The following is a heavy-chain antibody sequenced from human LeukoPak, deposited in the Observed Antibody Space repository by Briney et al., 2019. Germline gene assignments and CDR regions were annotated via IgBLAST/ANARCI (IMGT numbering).Heavy chain of an antibody. J-gene: IGHJ4*02. V-gene: IGHV3-23*01. CDR3: ARGGYYYPFDY. Sequence: GGSLRLSCAASGFTFSSYAMSWVRQAPGKGLEWVSAISGSGGSTYYADSVKGRFTISRDNSKSTLYLQMNSLRAEDTAVYYCARGGYYYPFDYWGQGTLVTVSS. D-gene: IGHD3-22*01. CDR2: ISGSGGST. CDR1: GFTFSSYA.